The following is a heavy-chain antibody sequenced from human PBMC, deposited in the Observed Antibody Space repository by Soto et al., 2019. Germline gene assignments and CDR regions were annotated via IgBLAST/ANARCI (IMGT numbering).Heavy chain of an antibody. CDR1: GGSISSGGYY. J-gene: IGHJ6*02. V-gene: IGHV4-31*03. D-gene: IGHD3-22*01. CDR3: ARDRLPPYDSSGYYPLTPYYSMDV. Sequence: SETLSLTCTVSGGSISSGGYYWSWIRQHPGKGLEWIGYIYYSGSTYYNPSLKSRVTISVDTSKNQFSLKLSSVTAADTAVYYCARDRLPPYDSSGYYPLTPYYSMDVWGQGTTVTVSS. CDR2: IYYSGST.